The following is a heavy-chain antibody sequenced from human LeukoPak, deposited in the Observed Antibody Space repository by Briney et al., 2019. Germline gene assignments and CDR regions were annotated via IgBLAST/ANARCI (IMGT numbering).Heavy chain of an antibody. CDR1: GYTFTGYY. Sequence: ASVTVSCKASGYTFTGYYMHWVRQAPGQGLEWMGWINPNSGGTNYAQKFQGRVTMTRDTSISTAYMELSRLGSDDTAVYYCARGRYYDSSGYYRYWGQGTLVTVSS. CDR2: INPNSGGT. V-gene: IGHV1-2*02. CDR3: ARGRYYDSSGYYRY. J-gene: IGHJ4*02. D-gene: IGHD3-22*01.